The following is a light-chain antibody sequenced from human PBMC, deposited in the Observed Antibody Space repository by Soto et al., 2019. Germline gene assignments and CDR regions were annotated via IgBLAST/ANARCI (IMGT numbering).Light chain of an antibody. V-gene: IGLV2-14*01. CDR2: EVN. CDR1: SSDVGGYDY. CDR3: CSYSTSSTLV. J-gene: IGLJ1*01. Sequence: QSVLTQPASVSGSPGQSVTISGTGASSDVGGYDYVSWYQQHPGKAPKRILYEVNNRPSGVSNHFSGSKSGNTASLIISGLQADDEADYYFCSYSTSSTLVCGSGTKLPVL.